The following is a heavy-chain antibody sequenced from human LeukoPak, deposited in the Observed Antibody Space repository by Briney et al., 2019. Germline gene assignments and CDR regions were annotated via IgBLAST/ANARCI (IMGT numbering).Heavy chain of an antibody. CDR2: ISSSTNDI. J-gene: IGHJ4*02. V-gene: IGHV3-21*04. Sequence: GGSRRLSCAASGFTLSSYTMNWVRQAPGKGLEWVSSISSSTNDIHYADSVRGRFTISRDNAKNSLYLQMNSLRVEDTAVYYCARESYWGQGTLVTLSS. CDR3: ARESY. CDR1: GFTLSSYT.